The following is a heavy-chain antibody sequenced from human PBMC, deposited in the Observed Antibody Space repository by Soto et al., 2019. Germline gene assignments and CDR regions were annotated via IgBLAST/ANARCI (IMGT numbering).Heavy chain of an antibody. CDR2: ISYDGSNK. CDR1: GFTFSSYA. V-gene: IGHV3-30-3*01. Sequence: GGSLRLSCAASGFTFSSYAMHWVRQAPGKGLEWVAVISYDGSNKYYADSVKGRFTISRDNSKNTLYPQMNSLRAEDTAVYYCARDIEDSGWTGGLDYWGQGTLVTVSS. CDR3: ARDIEDSGWTGGLDY. D-gene: IGHD6-19*01. J-gene: IGHJ4*02.